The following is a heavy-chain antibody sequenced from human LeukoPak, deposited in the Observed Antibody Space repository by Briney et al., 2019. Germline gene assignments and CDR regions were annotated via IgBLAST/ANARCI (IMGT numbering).Heavy chain of an antibody. J-gene: IGHJ4*02. V-gene: IGHV4-34*01. CDR2: INHSGST. Sequence: SETLSLTCAVYGGSFSGYYWSWIRQPPGKGLEWIGEINHSGSTNYNPPLKSRVTISVDTSKNQFSLKLSSVTAADTAVYYCARGRLWFPIDYWGQGTLVTVSS. CDR3: ARGRLWFPIDY. D-gene: IGHD3-10*01. CDR1: GGSFSGYY.